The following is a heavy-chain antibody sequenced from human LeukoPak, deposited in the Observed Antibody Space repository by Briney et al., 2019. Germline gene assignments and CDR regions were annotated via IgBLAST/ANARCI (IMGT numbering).Heavy chain of an antibody. D-gene: IGHD2-2*01. CDR2: IYHSGST. CDR3: ARGRPVWCSSTSCILQGTRYFDY. CDR1: GYSLSSGYY. Sequence: PSETLSLTCAVSGYSLSSGYYWGWIRQPPGKGLEWIGSIYHSGSTYYNPSLKSRVTISVDTSKNQFSLKLSSVTAADTAVYYCARGRPVWCSSTSCILQGTRYFDYWGQGTLVTVSS. V-gene: IGHV4-38-2*01. J-gene: IGHJ4*02.